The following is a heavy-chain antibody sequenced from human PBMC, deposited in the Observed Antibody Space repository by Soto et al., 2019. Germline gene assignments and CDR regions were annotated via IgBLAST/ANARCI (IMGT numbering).Heavy chain of an antibody. D-gene: IGHD1-26*01. Sequence: EVQLVESGGGLFQQGGSLRLSCAASGFTISNFWMHWVRQAPGKGLEWVSRINSAGRSTSYVDSVKGRFTISIDNANNTLYLEMNSLRAEDTAVYFCARGGRYRENYYFGMDVWGQGTTVTFSS. J-gene: IGHJ6*02. V-gene: IGHV3-74*01. CDR3: ARGGRYRENYYFGMDV. CDR1: GFTISNFW. CDR2: INSAGRST.